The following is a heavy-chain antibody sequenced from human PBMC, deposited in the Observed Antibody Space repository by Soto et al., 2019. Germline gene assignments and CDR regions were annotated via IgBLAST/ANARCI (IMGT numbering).Heavy chain of an antibody. CDR1: GGSFSGYY. V-gene: IGHV4-34*01. Sequence: PSETLSLTCAVYGGSFSGYYWSWIRQPPGKGLEWIGEINHSGSTNYNPSLKSRVTISVDTSKNQFSLKLSSVTAADTAVYYCARGSWRWYYDFWSGYYKLGWFDPWGQGTLVTVSS. CDR2: INHSGST. J-gene: IGHJ5*02. CDR3: ARGSWRWYYDFWSGYYKLGWFDP. D-gene: IGHD3-3*01.